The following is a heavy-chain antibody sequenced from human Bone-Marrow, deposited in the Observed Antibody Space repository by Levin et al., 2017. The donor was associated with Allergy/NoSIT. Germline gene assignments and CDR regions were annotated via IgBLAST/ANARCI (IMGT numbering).Heavy chain of an antibody. CDR1: GFDFSTFH. Sequence: PGGSLRLSCAASGFDFSTFHMTWVRQAPGRGLEWVSSISSTSTFLYYRDSVKGRFTVSRDNAKNSLYLHLNRLTAEDTAHYYCARSTYASTPEYFDLWGQGTLVSVSS. J-gene: IGHJ4*02. CDR2: ISSTSTFL. D-gene: IGHD1-14*01. CDR3: ARSTYASTPEYFDL. V-gene: IGHV3-21*01.